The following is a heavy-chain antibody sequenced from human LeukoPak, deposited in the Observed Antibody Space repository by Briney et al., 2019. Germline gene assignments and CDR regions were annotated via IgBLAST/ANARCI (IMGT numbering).Heavy chain of an antibody. CDR2: IKQDGSEK. J-gene: IGHJ3*02. Sequence: GGSLRLSCAASGFTFSSYWMSWVRQAPGKGLEWVANIKQDGSEKYYVDSVKGRFTISRDNAKNSLYLQVNSLRAEGTALYYCARIGASLYDSSGYMMKNAFDIWGQGTMVTVSS. CDR3: ARIGASLYDSSGYMMKNAFDI. D-gene: IGHD3-22*01. V-gene: IGHV3-7*01. CDR1: GFTFSSYW.